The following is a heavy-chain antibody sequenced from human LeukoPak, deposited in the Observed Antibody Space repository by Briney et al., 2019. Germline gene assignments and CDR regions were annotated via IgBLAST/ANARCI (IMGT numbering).Heavy chain of an antibody. J-gene: IGHJ4*02. CDR3: ARGSTQRWLRVWGY. CDR1: GGSFSGYY. D-gene: IGHD5-24*01. Sequence: PSGTLSLTCAVYGGSFSGYYWSWIRQPPGKGLEWIGEINHSGSTNYNPSLKSRVTISVDTSKNQFSLKLSSVTAADTAVYYCARGSTQRWLRVWGYWGQGTLVTVSS. V-gene: IGHV4-34*01. CDR2: INHSGST.